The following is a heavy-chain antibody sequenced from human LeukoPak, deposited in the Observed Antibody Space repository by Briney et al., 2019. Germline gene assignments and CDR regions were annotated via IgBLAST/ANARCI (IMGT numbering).Heavy chain of an antibody. CDR3: VRDWEGFNFDI. V-gene: IGHV4-59*02. CDR1: GGSVRSYY. CDR2: IHNSGST. Sequence: SETLSLTCTVSGGSVRSYYWSWIRQPPGEGLEWIAYIHNSGSTNYNPSLKSRVTISVDTSKNHFSLKLISVTAADTAVYYCVRDWEGFNFDIWGQGTMVTVSS. D-gene: IGHD1-26*01. J-gene: IGHJ3*02.